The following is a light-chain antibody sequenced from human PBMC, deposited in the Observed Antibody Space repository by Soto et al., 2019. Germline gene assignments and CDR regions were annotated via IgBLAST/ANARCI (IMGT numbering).Light chain of an antibody. Sequence: QTVVTQEPALTVSPGGTVTHTCASSTGAVTIGYYPNWFQQKPGQAPRELIYSTSNKPSWTPARYSDSRLGVKATLTLSGVQPEDEAEYYRLLYYGGAWVFGGGTKLTV. CDR2: STS. V-gene: IGLV7-43*01. J-gene: IGLJ3*02. CDR1: TGAVTIGYY. CDR3: LLYYGGAWV.